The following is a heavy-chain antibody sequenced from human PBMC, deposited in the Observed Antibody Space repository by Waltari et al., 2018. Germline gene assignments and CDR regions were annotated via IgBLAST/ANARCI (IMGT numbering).Heavy chain of an antibody. Sequence: QVQLVQSGAEVKKPGASVKVSCKVSGYTLTELSRHWVRQAPGKGLEWMGGFEPEDGETIYAQKFQGSVTMTEDTSTDTAYMELSSLRSEDTAVYYCATRPNYDILTGYTYWGQGTLVTVSS. CDR1: GYTLTELS. D-gene: IGHD3-9*01. V-gene: IGHV1-24*01. CDR2: FEPEDGET. J-gene: IGHJ4*02. CDR3: ATRPNYDILTGYTY.